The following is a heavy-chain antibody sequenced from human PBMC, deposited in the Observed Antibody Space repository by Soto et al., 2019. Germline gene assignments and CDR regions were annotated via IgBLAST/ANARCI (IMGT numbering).Heavy chain of an antibody. D-gene: IGHD3-9*01. J-gene: IGHJ4*02. CDR1: GFPFSSYW. V-gene: IGHV3-74*01. Sequence: EVQLVESGGVSVQPGGSLRLSCAASGFPFSSYWMHWVRHTPGKGLEWVSRISGDGTTIYYADSVTGRFTVSRDNAKNTLSLQMSGLGAEDTAVYYCAREYYGLLTGYYNDHWGQGTLVSVSS. CDR2: ISGDGTTI. CDR3: AREYYGLLTGYYNDH.